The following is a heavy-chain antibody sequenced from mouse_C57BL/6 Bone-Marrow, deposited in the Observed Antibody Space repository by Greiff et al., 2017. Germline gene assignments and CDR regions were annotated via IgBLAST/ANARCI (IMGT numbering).Heavy chain of an antibody. CDR3: ARWDTTVPY. Sequence: QVQLQQSGPELVKPGASVKISCKASGYAFSSSWMNWVKQRPGKGLEWIGRIYPGDGDTNYNGKFKGKATLTADKSSSTAYMQLSSLTSEDSAVYFCARWDTTVPYWGQGTLVTVSA. D-gene: IGHD1-1*01. V-gene: IGHV1-82*01. CDR2: IYPGDGDT. J-gene: IGHJ3*01. CDR1: GYAFSSSW.